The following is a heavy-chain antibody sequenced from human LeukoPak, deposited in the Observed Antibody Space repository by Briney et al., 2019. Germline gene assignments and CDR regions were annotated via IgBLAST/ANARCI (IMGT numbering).Heavy chain of an antibody. D-gene: IGHD3-22*01. V-gene: IGHV1-18*04. CDR2: ISAYNGNT. Sequence: ASVKVSCKSSGYTFTSYGISWVRQAPGQALEWMGWISAYNGNTNSAQKLQGRVTMTTDTSTSTAYMELRSLRSDDTAVYDCARGFPPRRQYDSSGYYSYYFDYWGQGTLVTVSS. CDR1: GYTFTSYG. J-gene: IGHJ4*02. CDR3: ARGFPPRRQYDSSGYYSYYFDY.